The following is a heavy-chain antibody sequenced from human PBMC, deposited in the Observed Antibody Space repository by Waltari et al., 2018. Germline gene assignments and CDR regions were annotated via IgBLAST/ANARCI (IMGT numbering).Heavy chain of an antibody. D-gene: IGHD3-10*01. V-gene: IGHV5-51*01. Sequence: EVQLVQSGAEVKKPGESLKISCTGSGYIFTNYWVGWVRQVPGKGLGWMGVIYPGDSGTRYSPSLQGQVTFSVDKSVNSAYVQWNSLKATYTAMYFCAIRRYYYGSGSSFEYWGQGTLVTVFS. CDR1: GYIFTNYW. CDR2: IYPGDSGT. J-gene: IGHJ4*02. CDR3: AIRRYYYGSGSSFEY.